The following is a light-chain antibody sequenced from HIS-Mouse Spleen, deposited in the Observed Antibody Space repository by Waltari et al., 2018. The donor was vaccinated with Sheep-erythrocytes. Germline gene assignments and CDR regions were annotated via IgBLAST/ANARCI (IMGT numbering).Light chain of an antibody. CDR1: QLGDKD. V-gene: IGLV3-1*01. CDR3: QAWDSSTAV. J-gene: IGLJ2*01. Sequence: SYQLTQPPSVSVSPGQTASITCSGDQLGDKDACGYQQTPGQSPVLVIYQDSKRPSGIPERFSGSNSGNTATLTISGTQAMDEADYYCQAWDSSTAVFGGGTKLTVL. CDR2: QDS.